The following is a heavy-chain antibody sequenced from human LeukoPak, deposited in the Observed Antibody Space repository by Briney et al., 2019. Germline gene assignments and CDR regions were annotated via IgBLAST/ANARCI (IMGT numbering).Heavy chain of an antibody. CDR1: GYTFTSYD. V-gene: IGHV1-69*05. CDR3: AREIYSSSWYVSDAFDI. D-gene: IGHD6-13*01. CDR2: IIPIFGTA. Sequence: WASVKVSCKASGYTFTSYDINWVRQATGQGLEWMGGIIPIFGTANYAQKFQGRVTITTDESTSTAYMELSSLRSEDTAVYYCAREIYSSSWYVSDAFDIWGQGTMVTVSS. J-gene: IGHJ3*02.